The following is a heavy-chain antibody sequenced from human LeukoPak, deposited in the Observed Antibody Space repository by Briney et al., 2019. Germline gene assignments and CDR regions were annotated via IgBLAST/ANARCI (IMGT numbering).Heavy chain of an antibody. D-gene: IGHD5-18*01. CDR3: AKGDFTHRGIQLWLAYFDY. CDR1: GFTFSSYG. J-gene: IGHJ4*02. V-gene: IGHV3-30*18. Sequence: GRSLRLSCAASGFTFSSYGLHWVRQAPGKGLECVAVISYDGSNKYYADSVKGRFTISRDNSKNTLYLQMNSLRAEDTAVYYCAKGDFTHRGIQLWLAYFDYWGQGTLVTVSS. CDR2: ISYDGSNK.